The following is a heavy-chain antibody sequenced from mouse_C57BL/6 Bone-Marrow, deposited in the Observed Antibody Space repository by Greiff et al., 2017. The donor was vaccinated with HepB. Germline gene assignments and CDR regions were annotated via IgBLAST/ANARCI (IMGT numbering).Heavy chain of an antibody. CDR2: IYPRSGNT. CDR3: ARDGYYYGSSHWYFDV. Sequence: VHLVESGAELARPGASVKLSCKASGYTFTSYGISWVKQRTGQGLEWIGEIYPRSGNTYYNEKFKGKATLTADKSSSTAYMELRSLTSEDSAVYFCARDGYYYGSSHWYFDVWGTGTTVTVSS. V-gene: IGHV1-81*01. D-gene: IGHD1-1*01. J-gene: IGHJ1*03. CDR1: GYTFTSYG.